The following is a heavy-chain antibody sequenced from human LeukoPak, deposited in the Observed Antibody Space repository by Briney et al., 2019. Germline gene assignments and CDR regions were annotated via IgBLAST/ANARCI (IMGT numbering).Heavy chain of an antibody. CDR2: ISAYNGNT. J-gene: IGHJ6*02. CDR1: GGTFSSYA. V-gene: IGHV1-18*01. CDR3: ARSIAVAGQDYYYYYGMDV. Sequence: ASVKVSCKASGGTFSSYAISWVRQAPGQGLEWMGWISAYNGNTNYAQKLQGRVTMTTDTSTNTAYMELRSLRSDDTAVYYCARSIAVAGQDYYYYYGMDVWGQGTTVTVSS. D-gene: IGHD6-19*01.